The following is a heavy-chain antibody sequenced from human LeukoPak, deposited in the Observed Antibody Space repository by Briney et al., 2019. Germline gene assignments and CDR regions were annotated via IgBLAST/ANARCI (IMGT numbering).Heavy chain of an antibody. J-gene: IGHJ3*02. Sequence: SETLSLTCTVSGGSITTHYWSWIRQPAGREVEWIGRVYNTGSTKYNPSLESRVTMSVDTSSNRFSLRLRSVTAADTAVYYCARDLLGDYGTFDIWGRGEMVTVSS. CDR2: VYNTGST. CDR1: GGSITTHY. D-gene: IGHD4-17*01. V-gene: IGHV4-4*07. CDR3: ARDLLGDYGTFDI.